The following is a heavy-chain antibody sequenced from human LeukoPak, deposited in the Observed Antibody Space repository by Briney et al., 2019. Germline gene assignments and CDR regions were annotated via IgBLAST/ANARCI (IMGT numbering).Heavy chain of an antibody. CDR2: IKHDGSEK. CDR1: GFTFSNYW. J-gene: IGHJ4*02. CDR3: VTTQTFDY. Sequence: PGGSLRLSCAASGFTFSNYWMSWVRQAPGKGLEWVANIKHDGSEKYYVDSVKGRFTISRDNAKNSLDLRMNSLRVEDTAVYYCVTTQTFDYWGQGTLVTVSS. V-gene: IGHV3-7*02.